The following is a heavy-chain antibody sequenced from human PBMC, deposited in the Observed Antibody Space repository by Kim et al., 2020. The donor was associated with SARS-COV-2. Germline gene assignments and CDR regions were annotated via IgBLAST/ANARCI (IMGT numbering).Heavy chain of an antibody. CDR2: ISSSSSYI. J-gene: IGHJ6*02. D-gene: IGHD3-3*01. CDR1: GFTFSSYS. CDR3: ARDTGYYDFWSGYYNNNYYYYGMDV. V-gene: IGHV3-21*01. Sequence: GGSLRLSCAASGFTFSSYSMNWVRQAPGNGLEWVSSISSSSSYIYYADSVKGRFTISRDNAKNSLYLQMNSLRAEDTAVYYCARDTGYYDFWSGYYNNNYYYYGMDVWGQGTTVTVSS.